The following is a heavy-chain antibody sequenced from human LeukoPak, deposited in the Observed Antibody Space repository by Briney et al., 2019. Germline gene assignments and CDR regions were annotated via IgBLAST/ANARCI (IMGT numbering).Heavy chain of an antibody. CDR1: GYTFTGYY. Sequence: ASVKVPCKASGYTFTGYYMHWVRQAPGQGLEWMGWINPNSGGTNYAQKFQGRVTMTRDTSISTAYMELSRLRSDDTAVYYCARGGPGYCSSTSCYTWDAFDIWGQGTMVTVSS. V-gene: IGHV1-2*02. CDR3: ARGGPGYCSSTSCYTWDAFDI. D-gene: IGHD2-2*02. CDR2: INPNSGGT. J-gene: IGHJ3*02.